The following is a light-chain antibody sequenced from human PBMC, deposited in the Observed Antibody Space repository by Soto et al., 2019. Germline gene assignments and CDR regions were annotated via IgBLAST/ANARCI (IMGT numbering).Light chain of an antibody. V-gene: IGKV1-39*01. CDR1: QSIDTY. Sequence: DIQMTQSPSSLSASVGDIVTITCRASQSIDTYLNWYQQKSGKAPQLLIYSASHLQSGVPSRFSGGGYGTDFILTLSSLQPEDSAIYFCQQSITAPLTFGGGTKVEIK. CDR2: SAS. CDR3: QQSITAPLT. J-gene: IGKJ4*01.